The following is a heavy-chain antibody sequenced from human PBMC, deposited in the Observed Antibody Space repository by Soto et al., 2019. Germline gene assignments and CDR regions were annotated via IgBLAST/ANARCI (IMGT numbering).Heavy chain of an antibody. V-gene: IGHV4-59*08. CDR1: RSSISSHF. CDR3: ARSSIEPRVFMYPFDS. Sequence: SATLSLTCTVSRSSISSHFWSWVQQTPGEGLEWIVDVLYSGTMKYSPSLRSRVSLSIDTSRNQFSLWLNSVTAADTAVYYCARSSIEPRVFMYPFDSWGQGTLVTVS. D-gene: IGHD6-6*01. CDR2: VLYSGTM. J-gene: IGHJ4*02.